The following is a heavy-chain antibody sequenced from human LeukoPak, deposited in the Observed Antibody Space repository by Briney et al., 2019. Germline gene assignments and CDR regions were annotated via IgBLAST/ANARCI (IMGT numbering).Heavy chain of an antibody. CDR1: GFTFSNNA. J-gene: IGHJ4*02. D-gene: IGHD6-13*01. Sequence: GGSLRLSCAASGFTFSNNAMTWVRQAPGKGLEWVSAISGGGGSTFYADSVKGRFTISRDNSKNTLYLQMNSLRAEDTAVYYCAKGAGIDAAGRLDYWGQGTLVTVSS. CDR2: ISGGGGST. V-gene: IGHV3-23*01. CDR3: AKGAGIDAAGRLDY.